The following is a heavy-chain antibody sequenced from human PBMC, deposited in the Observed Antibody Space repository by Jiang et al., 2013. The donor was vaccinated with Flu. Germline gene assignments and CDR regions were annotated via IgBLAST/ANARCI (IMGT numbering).Heavy chain of an antibody. CDR3: ARHPVGGAGTFEY. CDR2: IFYTGNT. D-gene: IGHD3-16*01. CDR1: GGSISSSSYY. Sequence: GSGLVKPSETLSLTCTVSGGSISSSSYYWGWIRQPPGKGLEWIGSIFYTGNTYQNPSLKSRLTISVDTSRNQFFLKLSSVTAADTALYYCARHPVGGAGTFEYWGQGTLVAVSS. J-gene: IGHJ4*02. V-gene: IGHV4-39*01.